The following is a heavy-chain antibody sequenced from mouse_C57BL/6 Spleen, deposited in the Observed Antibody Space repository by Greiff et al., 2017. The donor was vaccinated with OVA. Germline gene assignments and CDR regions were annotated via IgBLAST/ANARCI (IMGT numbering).Heavy chain of an antibody. V-gene: IGHV1-80*01. J-gene: IGHJ2*01. D-gene: IGHD1-1*01. CDR3: AREGRDYGSSYFDY. CDR2: IYPGDGDT. Sequence: VQLQQSGAELVKPGASVKISCKASGYAFSSYWMNWVKQRPGKGLEWIGQIYPGDGDTNYNGKFKGKAKLTADKSSSTAYMQRSSLTSEDSAVYFCAREGRDYGSSYFDYWGQGTTLTVSS. CDR1: GYAFSSYW.